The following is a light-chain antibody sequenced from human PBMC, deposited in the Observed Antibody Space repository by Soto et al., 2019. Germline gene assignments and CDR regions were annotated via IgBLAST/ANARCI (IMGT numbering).Light chain of an antibody. V-gene: IGLV2-11*01. CDR2: DVS. Sequence: QSALTQPRSVSGSPGQSVTISCTGTSSDVGNYNYVSWYQHHPGKAPQLMISDVSKRPSGVPDRFSGSKSGNTASLTISGLQAEDEADYYCCSYAGSPYVFGTGTKLTVL. CDR3: CSYAGSPYV. CDR1: SSDVGNYNY. J-gene: IGLJ1*01.